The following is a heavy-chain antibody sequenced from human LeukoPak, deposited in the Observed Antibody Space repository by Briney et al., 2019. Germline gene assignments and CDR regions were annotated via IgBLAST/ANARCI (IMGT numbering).Heavy chain of an antibody. D-gene: IGHD3-10*01. CDR3: ARVGWFGEGNWFDP. CDR1: GFTFSSYA. V-gene: IGHV3-66*01. CDR2: IYSGGST. Sequence: GGSLRLSCEASGFTFSSYAMSWVRQAPGKGLEWVSVIYSGGSTYYADSVKGRFTISRDNSKNTLYLQMNSLRAEDTAVYYCARVGWFGEGNWFDPWGQGTLVTVSS. J-gene: IGHJ5*02.